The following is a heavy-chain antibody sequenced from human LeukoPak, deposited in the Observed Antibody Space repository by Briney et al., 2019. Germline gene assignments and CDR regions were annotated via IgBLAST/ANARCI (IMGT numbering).Heavy chain of an antibody. D-gene: IGHD1-14*01. V-gene: IGHV3-30-3*01. CDR3: ARDLILSPDLRDY. CDR2: ISYDGSNK. CDR1: GFTFSSYA. J-gene: IGHJ4*02. Sequence: GRSLRLSCAASGFTFSSYAMHWVRQGPGKGLEWVALISYDGSNKYYADSVKGPFTISRDNSKNTLYLQMNSLRTEDTAVYYCARDLILSPDLRDYWGQGTLVTVSS.